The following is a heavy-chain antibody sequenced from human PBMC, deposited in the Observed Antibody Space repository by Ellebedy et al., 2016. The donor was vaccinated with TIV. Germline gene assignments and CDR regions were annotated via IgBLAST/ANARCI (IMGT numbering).Heavy chain of an antibody. J-gene: IGHJ4*02. V-gene: IGHV1-69*13. CDR2: IIPIFGSA. D-gene: IGHD5-24*01. CDR1: AGTFSSDS. CDR3: ARDGEMDTIFN. Sequence: AASVKVSCKASAGTFSSDSISWVRQAPGQGPEWMGGIIPIFGSANYAPKFQGRVTITADESTSTAYMELSSLRSEDTTIYYCARDGEMDTIFNWGQGTLVTVSS.